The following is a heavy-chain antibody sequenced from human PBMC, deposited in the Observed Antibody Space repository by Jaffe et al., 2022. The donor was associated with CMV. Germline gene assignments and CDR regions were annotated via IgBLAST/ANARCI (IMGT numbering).Heavy chain of an antibody. D-gene: IGHD5-18*01. V-gene: IGHV3-33*01. CDR3: ARDYSRDSYGYVNGMDV. CDR1: GFTFSSYG. CDR2: IWYDGSNK. Sequence: QVQLVESGGGVVQPGRSLRLSCAASGFTFSSYGMHWVRQAPGKGLEWVAVIWYDGSNKYYADSVKGRFTISRDNSKNTLYLQMNSLRAEDTAVYYCARDYSRDSYGYVNGMDVWGQGTTVTVSS. J-gene: IGHJ6*02.